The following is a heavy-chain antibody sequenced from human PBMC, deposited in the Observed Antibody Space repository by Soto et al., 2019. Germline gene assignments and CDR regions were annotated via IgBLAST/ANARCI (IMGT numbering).Heavy chain of an antibody. CDR3: TTESGDFWSGPYYYYGMDV. CDR1: GFTFSNAR. Sequence: PGGSLRLSCAAPGFTFSNARMNSGRQAPGKGVEWVGRIKSKTDGGTTDYAAPVKGRFTISRDDSKNTLYLQMNSLKTEDTAVYYCTTESGDFWSGPYYYYGMDVWGQGTTVTVSS. D-gene: IGHD3-3*01. V-gene: IGHV3-15*07. CDR2: IKSKTDGGTT. J-gene: IGHJ6*02.